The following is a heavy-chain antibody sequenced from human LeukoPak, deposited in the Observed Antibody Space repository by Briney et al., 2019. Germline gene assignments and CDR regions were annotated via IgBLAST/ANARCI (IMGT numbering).Heavy chain of an antibody. V-gene: IGHV4-39*02. J-gene: IGHJ6*03. CDR2: IYYSGST. D-gene: IGHD2-21*02. CDR1: GGSISSSSYY. Sequence: SETLSLTCTVSGGSISSSSYYWGWIRQPPGKGLEWIGSIYYSGSTYYNPSLKSRVTISVDTSKNQFSLKLSSVIAADTAVYYCARETYCGGDCYSDYYYYYMDVWGKGTTVTISS. CDR3: ARETYCGGDCYSDYYYYYMDV.